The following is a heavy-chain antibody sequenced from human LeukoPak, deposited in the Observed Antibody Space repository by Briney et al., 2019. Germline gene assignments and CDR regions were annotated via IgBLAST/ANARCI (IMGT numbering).Heavy chain of an antibody. J-gene: IGHJ4*02. V-gene: IGHV3-15*01. CDR1: EVTVTNAR. CDR2: IRRKNEGGTT. Sequence: GGSLRLSCAGSEVTVTNARMSWVRQAPGKGLEWVGRIRRKNEGGTTDYAAPVKGRFTISRDDSKNTLYLQMNSLKSEDTAVYYCTTGAHPDYSLGYWGQGTLVSVSS. D-gene: IGHD2-21*02. CDR3: TTGAHPDYSLGY.